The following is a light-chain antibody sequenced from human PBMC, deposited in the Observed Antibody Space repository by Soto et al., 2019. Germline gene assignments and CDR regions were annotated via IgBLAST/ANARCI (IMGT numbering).Light chain of an antibody. CDR2: EVS. J-gene: IGLJ2*01. CDR1: SSDVGGYNY. V-gene: IGLV2-8*01. CDR3: SSFAGNNNLV. Sequence: QSALTQPPAASGCPGQSVTIFCTGTSSDVGGYNYVSWYQQHPGKAPKLMISEVSKRPSGVPDRFSGYKSGNTASLTVSGLQAEDEADYYCSSFAGNNNLVFGGVTKVTVL.